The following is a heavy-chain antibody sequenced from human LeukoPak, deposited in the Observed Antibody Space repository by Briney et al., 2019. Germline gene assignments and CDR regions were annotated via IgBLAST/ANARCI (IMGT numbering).Heavy chain of an antibody. Sequence: SETLSLTCAVYGGSFSGYYWSWIRQPPGKGLEWIGGINHSGSTNYNPSLKSRVTISVDTSKNQFSLKLSSVTAADTAVYYCARGRVRAAFDIWGQGTMVTVSS. CDR3: ARGRVRAAFDI. J-gene: IGHJ3*02. V-gene: IGHV4-34*01. CDR1: GGSFSGYY. CDR2: INHSGST. D-gene: IGHD3-10*01.